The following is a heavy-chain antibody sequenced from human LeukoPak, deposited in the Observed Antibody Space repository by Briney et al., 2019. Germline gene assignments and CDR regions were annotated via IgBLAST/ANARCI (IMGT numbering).Heavy chain of an antibody. CDR3: AKVMDSLGYCTGGVCYRAIDF. Sequence: PGGSLRLSCAASGFTFSSYAMSWVRQAPGKGLEWVSAISGSGGNTYYADSVKGRFTIARDSSKNTLYLQMNSLRAEDTTVYYCAKVMDSLGYCTGGVCYRAIDFWGQGTLVTVSS. CDR1: GFTFSSYA. V-gene: IGHV3-23*01. J-gene: IGHJ4*02. CDR2: ISGSGGNT. D-gene: IGHD2-8*02.